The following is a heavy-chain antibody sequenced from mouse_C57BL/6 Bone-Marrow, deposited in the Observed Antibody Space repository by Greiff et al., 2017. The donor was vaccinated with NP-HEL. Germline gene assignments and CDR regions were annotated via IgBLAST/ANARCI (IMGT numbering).Heavy chain of an antibody. CDR3: ARSPLWLRRNYYAMDY. Sequence: VQLKESGPGLAKPSQTLSLTCSVTGYSITSDYWNWIRKFPGNKLEYMGYISYSGSTYYNPSLKSRISITRDSSKNKYYLQLNSVTTEDTATYYCARSPLWLRRNYYAMDYWGQGTSVTVSS. V-gene: IGHV3-8*01. CDR1: GYSITSDY. CDR2: ISYSGST. J-gene: IGHJ4*01. D-gene: IGHD2-2*01.